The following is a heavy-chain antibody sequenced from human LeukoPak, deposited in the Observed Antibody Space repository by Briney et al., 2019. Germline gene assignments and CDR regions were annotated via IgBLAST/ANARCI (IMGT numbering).Heavy chain of an antibody. CDR1: GFTFSSYE. D-gene: IGHD3-9*01. V-gene: IGHV3-48*03. CDR2: ISSSGSTI. CDR3: ARDTIHLNAFDI. Sequence: GGSLRLSCAASGFTFSSYEMNWVRQAPGKGLEWVSYISSSGSTIYYADSVKGRFTISRDNAKNSLYLQMNSLRAEDTAVYYCARDTIHLNAFDIWGQGTMVTVSS. J-gene: IGHJ3*02.